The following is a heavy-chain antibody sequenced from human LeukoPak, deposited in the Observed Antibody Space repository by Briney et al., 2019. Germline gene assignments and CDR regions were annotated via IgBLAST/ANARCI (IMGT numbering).Heavy chain of an antibody. D-gene: IGHD2-15*01. CDR1: GGSISSYY. Sequence: SETLSLTXTVSGGSISSYYWSWIRQAPGKGLEWLGYIYYSGSTNYNPSLKSRVTISVDTSKNQFSLKLSSVTAADTAVYYCARGTGWYGRPDAFDIWGQGTMVTVSS. CDR2: IYYSGST. CDR3: ARGTGWYGRPDAFDI. V-gene: IGHV4-59*01. J-gene: IGHJ3*02.